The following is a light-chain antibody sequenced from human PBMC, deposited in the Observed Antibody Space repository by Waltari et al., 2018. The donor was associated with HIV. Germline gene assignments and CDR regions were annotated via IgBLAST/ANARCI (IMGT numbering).Light chain of an antibody. Sequence: MMQSPDILPVSPGEGVTLTCRASQSVNTNLAWYQQRPGQAPRLLSYGASTRAAGFPARFSGRGSGTEFTLTISSLQSEDFALYFCHQYNNWPYTFGQGTKLDIK. CDR2: GAS. CDR3: HQYNNWPYT. CDR1: QSVNTN. J-gene: IGKJ2*01. V-gene: IGKV3-15*01.